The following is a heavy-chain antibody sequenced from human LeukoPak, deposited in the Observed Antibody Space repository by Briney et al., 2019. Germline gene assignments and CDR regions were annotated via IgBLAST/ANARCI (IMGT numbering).Heavy chain of an antibody. CDR3: ARVLLYYDSSGYQDYYYYYMDV. J-gene: IGHJ6*03. CDR1: GFTFSSYE. Sequence: GGSLRLSCAASGFTFSSYEMNWVRQAPGKGLEWVSYISSSGSTIYYADSVKGRFTISRDNAKNSLYLQMNSLRAEDTAVYYCARVLLYYDSSGYQDYYYYYMDVWGKGTTVTISS. V-gene: IGHV3-48*03. CDR2: ISSSGSTI. D-gene: IGHD3-22*01.